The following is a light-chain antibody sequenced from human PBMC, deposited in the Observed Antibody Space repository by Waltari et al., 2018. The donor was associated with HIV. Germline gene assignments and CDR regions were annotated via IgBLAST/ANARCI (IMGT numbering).Light chain of an antibody. CDR3: QSFGSVVTSSV. Sequence: QSMLTQPPSVSGAPGPRVTIPCSGSSSNIGARYDVHWYQHITGAAPKLLIYESSNRPSGVPERFSAYTAGTAAALSITGLQAEDEADYYGQSFGSVVTSSVFGGGTTRTVL. CDR1: SSNIGARYD. J-gene: IGLJ2*01. V-gene: IGLV1-40*01. CDR2: ESS.